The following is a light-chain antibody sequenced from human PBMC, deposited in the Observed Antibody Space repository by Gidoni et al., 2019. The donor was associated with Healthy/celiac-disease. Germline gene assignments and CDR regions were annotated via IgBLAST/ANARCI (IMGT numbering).Light chain of an antibody. J-gene: IGLJ2*01. CDR2: EVS. V-gene: IGLV2-14*01. Sequence: GTSSDVGGYNYVSWYQQHPGKDPKLMIYEVSNRPSGVSNRFSGSKSGNTASLTISGLQAEDEADYYCSSYTSSSTLAVFGGGTKLTVL. CDR1: SSDVGGYNY. CDR3: SSYTSSSTLAV.